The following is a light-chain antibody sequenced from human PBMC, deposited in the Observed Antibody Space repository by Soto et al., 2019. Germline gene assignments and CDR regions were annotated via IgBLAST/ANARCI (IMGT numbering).Light chain of an antibody. V-gene: IGKV4-1*01. CDR3: QQYYSTLIT. CDR2: WAS. Sequence: DIALTQSPDSLALSLGERATMNCKSSQSVLYSSYNKSYLAWYQVKPGRPPKLLFSWASTRESGVPDRFSGSGSGPDFTLTIRRLQAEDVAVYYCQQYYSTLITFGQGTRLEIK. J-gene: IGKJ5*01. CDR1: QSVLYSSYNKSY.